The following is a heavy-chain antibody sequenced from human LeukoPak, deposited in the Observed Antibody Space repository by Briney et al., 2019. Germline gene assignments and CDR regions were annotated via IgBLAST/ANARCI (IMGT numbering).Heavy chain of an antibody. CDR1: GGSISNYY. V-gene: IGHV4-59*12. CDR2: IFYRGSI. D-gene: IGHD3/OR15-3a*01. J-gene: IGHJ3*02. CDR3: ARGVVLGQDDAFDI. Sequence: SEILSLTCTVSGGSISNYYWSWIRQPPGKGLEWIGYIFYRGSIDYSPSLQSRVTISVDTSKNHLSLRLTSVTAADTAVYFCARGVVLGQDDAFDIWGRGTMVTVSS.